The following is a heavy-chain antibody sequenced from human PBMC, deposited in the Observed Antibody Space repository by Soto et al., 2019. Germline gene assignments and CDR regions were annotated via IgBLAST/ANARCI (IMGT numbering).Heavy chain of an antibody. CDR3: AKPVAPAAIRPGGDY. D-gene: IGHD2-2*02. J-gene: IGHJ4*02. CDR2: ISYDGSNK. V-gene: IGHV3-30*18. CDR1: GFSFSSYG. Sequence: PGGSLRLSCAASGFSFSSYGMHWIRKAPGKGLEWVAVISYDGSNKYYADSVKGRFTISRDNSKNTLYLQMNSLRAEDTAVYYCAKPVAPAAIRPGGDYWGQGTLVTVSS.